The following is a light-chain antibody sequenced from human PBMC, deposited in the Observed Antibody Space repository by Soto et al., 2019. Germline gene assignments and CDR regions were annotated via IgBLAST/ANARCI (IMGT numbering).Light chain of an antibody. V-gene: IGKV1-27*01. CDR1: QDIRNF. CDR2: AAS. CDR3: QKYSSVPV. Sequence: DIQMTQSPTSLSACGGDRVTITCRASQDIRNFVAWYQQKPGKAPKLLIYAASTLQSGVPSRFSGSGSGTDFTLTINSLQPEDVATYSCQKYSSVPVFGPGTKVEIK. J-gene: IGKJ3*01.